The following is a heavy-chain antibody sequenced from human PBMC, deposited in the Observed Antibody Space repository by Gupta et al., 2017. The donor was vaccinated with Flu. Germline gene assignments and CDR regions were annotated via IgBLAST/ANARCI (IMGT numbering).Heavy chain of an antibody. Sequence: QVQLVESGGGVVQPGGSLRLSCAASGFTFTNHALHWVRQAPGKGLEWVAEISYDGSNEYYADSVKGRFTISRDNSKNTLYLQMSSLRSEDTAVYFCMKPGSSGSYVKTDYWGQGTLVTVSS. CDR3: MKPGSSGSYVKTDY. CDR2: ISYDGSNE. J-gene: IGHJ4*02. CDR1: GFTFTNHA. D-gene: IGHD3-10*01. V-gene: IGHV3-30*18.